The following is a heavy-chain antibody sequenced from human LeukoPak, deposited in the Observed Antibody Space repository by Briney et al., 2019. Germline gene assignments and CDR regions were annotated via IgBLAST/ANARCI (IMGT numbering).Heavy chain of an antibody. V-gene: IGHV3-21*01. J-gene: IGHJ5*02. CDR2: ISSSSSDL. Sequence: VGSLRLSCAASGFTFSSYSMNWVRQAPGKGLEGVSSISSSSSDLYYADSVKGRFTISRDNAKNSLYLQMNRLRAEDTALYYGARGYSSSWYEDWFDPWGRGTLVTVSS. CDR1: GFTFSSYS. CDR3: ARGYSSSWYEDWFDP. D-gene: IGHD6-13*01.